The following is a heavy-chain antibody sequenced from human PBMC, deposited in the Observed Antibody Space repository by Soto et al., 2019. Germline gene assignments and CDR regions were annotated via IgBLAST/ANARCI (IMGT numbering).Heavy chain of an antibody. V-gene: IGHV3-23*01. J-gene: IGHJ6*04. CDR3: ATEDQYQLLRIAVAGTGLDV. D-gene: IGHD6-19*01. CDR2: ISGSGGST. CDR1: GFTFSSYA. Sequence: PGGSLRLSCAASGFTFSSYAMSWFRQAPGKGLEWVSAISGSGGSTYYADSVKGRFTISRDNSKNTLYLQMNSLRAEDTAVYYCATEDQYQLLRIAVAGTGLDVWGKGTTVTVSS.